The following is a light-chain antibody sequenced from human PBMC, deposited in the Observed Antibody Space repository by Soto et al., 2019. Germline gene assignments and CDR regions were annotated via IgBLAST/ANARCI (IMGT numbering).Light chain of an antibody. J-gene: IGKJ1*01. CDR1: QSVLHRSKRKNY. CDR3: QHYNSYSEA. CDR2: WAS. Sequence: DIVMTQSPDSLAASLGERTTINCISSQSVLHRSKRKNYLAWYQQKAGQPPKLLISWASTRESGVPDRFSGSGSGTDFTLTISSLQAEDVATYYCQHYNSYSEAFGQGTKVDIK. V-gene: IGKV4-1*01.